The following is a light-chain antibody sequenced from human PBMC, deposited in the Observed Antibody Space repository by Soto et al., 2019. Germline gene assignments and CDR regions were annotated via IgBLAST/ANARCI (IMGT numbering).Light chain of an antibody. CDR1: TGAVTSGLY. Sequence: VVTQEPSLTVSPGGAVTLTCASSTGAVTSGLYPNWIQQKPGQTPRALIYSTSNRHPWTPARFSGSLLGGKAALTLSGVQPEDEADYYCLLYYGGAQVLFGGGTKLTVL. V-gene: IGLV7-43*01. CDR2: STS. CDR3: LLYYGGAQVL. J-gene: IGLJ2*01.